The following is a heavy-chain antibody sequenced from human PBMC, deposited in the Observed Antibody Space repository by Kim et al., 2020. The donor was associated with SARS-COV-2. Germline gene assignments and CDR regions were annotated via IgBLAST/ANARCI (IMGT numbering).Heavy chain of an antibody. J-gene: IGHJ4*02. D-gene: IGHD3-10*01. V-gene: IGHV4-59*01. CDR1: SDSISSYY. Sequence: SETLSLTCTVYSDSISSYYCSWIRQLPGKGLEWIGYIYYSGTPNYNPSLNSRVTISWDTSKNQFSLELTSVTAADTAVYYCARSAGRGGRHQVGYWGQG. CDR2: IYYSGTP. CDR3: ARSAGRGGRHQVGY.